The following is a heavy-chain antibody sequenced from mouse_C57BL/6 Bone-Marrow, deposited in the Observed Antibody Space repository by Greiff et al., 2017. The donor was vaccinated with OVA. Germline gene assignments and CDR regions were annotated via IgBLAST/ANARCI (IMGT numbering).Heavy chain of an antibody. J-gene: IGHJ3*01. CDR1: VYSFTISW. V-gene: IGHV1-53*01. CDR3: VTAQPTAH. CDR2: INPSNGGT. Sequence: QVQLQQPGPELVLPGASVTLSCTASVYSFTISWIHWVSPRPGPGLEWIGNINPSNGGTNYNETFKSKATLTVDKSSSTAYMPLSSLTSEGSADYRYVTAQPTAHWGQGTLVTVSA. D-gene: IGHD3-2*02.